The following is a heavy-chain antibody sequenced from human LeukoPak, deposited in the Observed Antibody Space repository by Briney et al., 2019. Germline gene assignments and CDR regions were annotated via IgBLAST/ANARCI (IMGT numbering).Heavy chain of an antibody. CDR1: GFTFDDYA. CDR2: ISWNSGSI. J-gene: IGHJ6*02. Sequence: PGGSLRLSCAASGFTFDDYAMHWVRQAPGKGLEWGSGISWNSGSIGYADSVKGRFTISRDNAKNSLYPQMNSLRAEDTALYYCAKDGAATYYYGMDVWGQGTTVTVSS. V-gene: IGHV3-9*01. CDR3: AKDGAATYYYGMDV. D-gene: IGHD2-15*01.